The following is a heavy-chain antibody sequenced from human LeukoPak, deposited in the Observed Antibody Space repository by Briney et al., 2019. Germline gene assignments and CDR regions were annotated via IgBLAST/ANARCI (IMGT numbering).Heavy chain of an antibody. D-gene: IGHD3-22*01. J-gene: IGHJ3*02. CDR3: AKSNGYGLIDI. CDR1: GYTFTGYF. V-gene: IGHV1-2*02. CDR2: INPNTGGT. Sequence: GASVKVSCKASGYTFTGYFVHWVRQAPGQGLKWMGWINPNTGGTNYAQKFQGRVTMTRDTSISTAYMELSRLRSDDTAVYYCAKSNGYGLIDIWGQGTMVTVSS.